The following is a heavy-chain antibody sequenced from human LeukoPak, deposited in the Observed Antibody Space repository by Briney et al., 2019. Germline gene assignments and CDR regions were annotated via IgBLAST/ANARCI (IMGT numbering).Heavy chain of an antibody. V-gene: IGHV3-13*01. CDR3: ARGLAAAGYFDY. CDR1: GFTFSSYD. Sequence: GGSLRLSCAASGFTFSSYDMHWVRQATGKGLEWVSAIGTAGDTYYPGSVKGRFTISRENAKNSLYLQMNSLRAGDTAVYYCARGLAAAGYFDYWGQGTLVTVSS. D-gene: IGHD6-13*01. J-gene: IGHJ4*02. CDR2: IGTAGDT.